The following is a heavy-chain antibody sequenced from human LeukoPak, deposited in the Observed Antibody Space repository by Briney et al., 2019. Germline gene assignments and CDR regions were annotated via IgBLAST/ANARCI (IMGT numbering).Heavy chain of an antibody. Sequence: GGSLRLSCAASGFIVSSNYMSWVRQAPGKGLEWVSVIYPGGGTDYADSVKGRFTISRDNSKNTLYLQMNSLRAEDTAVYYCARERGVRDYYGSGSYPYYYYYGMDVWGQGTTVTVSS. V-gene: IGHV3-53*01. D-gene: IGHD3-10*01. CDR2: IYPGGGT. CDR3: ARERGVRDYYGSGSYPYYYYYGMDV. CDR1: GFIVSSNY. J-gene: IGHJ6*02.